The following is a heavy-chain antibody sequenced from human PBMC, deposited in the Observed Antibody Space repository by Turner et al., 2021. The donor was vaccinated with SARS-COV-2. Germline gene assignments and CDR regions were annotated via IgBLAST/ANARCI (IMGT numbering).Heavy chain of an antibody. V-gene: IGHV1-24*01. CDR3: ATHYDIVNPYYAPRGYSGMDV. Sequence: QVQLVQSGAEVKKPGASVKVSCKVSGYTLTELSRHWVRQAPGKGLEWMGGFDPEDGKTIYAQNLQGRVTMTEDTSTDTAYMELRSLRSEDTAVYYCATHYDIVNPYYAPRGYSGMDVWGQGTAVTVSS. CDR1: GYTLTELS. J-gene: IGHJ6*02. D-gene: IGHD3-9*01. CDR2: FDPEDGKT.